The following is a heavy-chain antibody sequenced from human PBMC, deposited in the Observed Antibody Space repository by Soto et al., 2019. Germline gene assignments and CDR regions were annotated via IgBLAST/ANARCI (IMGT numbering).Heavy chain of an antibody. D-gene: IGHD3-3*01. Sequence: GESLKISCRGSGYDFNTNWFGWVRQLPGRGLEWVGIMYPGDSDTRYNPSLQGHVTLSGDVTVSTAFLQWRSLETSDTGMYFCARLPRDCNKTSCYYADHWGQGTQVTVS. CDR2: MYPGDSDT. CDR1: GYDFNTNW. J-gene: IGHJ4*02. CDR3: ARLPRDCNKTSCYYADH. V-gene: IGHV5-51*01.